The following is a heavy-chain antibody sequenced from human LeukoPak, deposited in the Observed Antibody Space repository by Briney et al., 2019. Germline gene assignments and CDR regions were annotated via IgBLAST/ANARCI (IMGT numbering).Heavy chain of an antibody. V-gene: IGHV3-30*18. CDR2: ISYDGSNK. CDR1: GFTFDDYA. J-gene: IGHJ6*02. Sequence: GRSLRLSCAASGFTFDDYAMHWVRQAPGKGLEWVAVISYDGSNKYYADSVKGRFTISRDNSKNTLYLQMNSLRAEDTAVYYCAKGPVGYCSGGSCYGGYYYGMDVWGRGTTVTVSS. D-gene: IGHD2-15*01. CDR3: AKGPVGYCSGGSCYGGYYYGMDV.